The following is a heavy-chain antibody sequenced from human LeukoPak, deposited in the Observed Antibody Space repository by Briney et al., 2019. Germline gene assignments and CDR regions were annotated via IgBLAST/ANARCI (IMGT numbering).Heavy chain of an antibody. Sequence: ASVKVSCKASGYTFTSYFMYWVRQAPGQGLEWMGLINPRGGTTRYAQKFQGRVTMTRDTSTSTVYMELSRLRSDDTAVYYCARSRRDGYNYPRVGINLTIDYWGQGTLVTVSS. CDR2: INPRGGTT. J-gene: IGHJ4*02. D-gene: IGHD5-24*01. CDR1: GYTFTSYF. V-gene: IGHV1-46*01. CDR3: ARSRRDGYNYPRVGINLTIDY.